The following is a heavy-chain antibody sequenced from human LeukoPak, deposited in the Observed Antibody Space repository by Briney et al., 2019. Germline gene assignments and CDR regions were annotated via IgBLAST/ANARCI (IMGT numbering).Heavy chain of an antibody. CDR1: GFTFSSYS. Sequence: GGSLRLSCAASGFTFSSYSMNWVRQAPGKGLEWVSSISSSSSYIYYADSVKGRFTISRDNAKNSLYLQMNSLRAEDTAVYYCARGDDYGDPTGYWGQGTLVTVSS. J-gene: IGHJ4*02. V-gene: IGHV3-21*01. CDR3: ARGDDYGDPTGY. CDR2: ISSSSSYI. D-gene: IGHD4-17*01.